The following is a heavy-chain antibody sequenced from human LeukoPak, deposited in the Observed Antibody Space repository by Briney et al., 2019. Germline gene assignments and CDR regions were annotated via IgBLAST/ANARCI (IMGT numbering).Heavy chain of an antibody. J-gene: IGHJ4*02. Sequence: GGSLRLSCAASGFTFDDYAVHWVRQAPGKGLEWVSGISWNSGSIGYADSVKGRFTTSRDNAKNSLYLQMNSLRAEDTALYYCAKDNGYYYDSSGQNFDYWGQGTLVTVSS. D-gene: IGHD3-22*01. CDR1: GFTFDDYA. V-gene: IGHV3-9*01. CDR2: ISWNSGSI. CDR3: AKDNGYYYDSSGQNFDY.